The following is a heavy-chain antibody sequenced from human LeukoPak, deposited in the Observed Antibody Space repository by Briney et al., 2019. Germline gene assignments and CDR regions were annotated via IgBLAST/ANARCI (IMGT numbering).Heavy chain of an antibody. CDR3: AKDTGVQFLEPAF. J-gene: IGHJ4*02. D-gene: IGHD3-3*01. CDR2: IWFEGSVK. Sequence: GGSLRLSCAASGFTFNTYRMHWLPQAPGRGVEGVAGIWFEGSVKHYSDAVKGRFTISRDNSLNTLYLQMNSLRVEDTAIYYCAKDTGVQFLEPAFWGQGTLVTVSS. CDR1: GFTFNTYR. V-gene: IGHV3-33*06.